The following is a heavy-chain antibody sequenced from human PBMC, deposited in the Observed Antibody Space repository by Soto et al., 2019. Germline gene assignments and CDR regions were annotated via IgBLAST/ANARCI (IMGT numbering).Heavy chain of an antibody. Sequence: QVQLVESGGGVVHPGKSLRISCAGSGFTFRNFGIHWVRQAPGKGLEWGAYISYHGGIKYYADSVKGPFTISRDKSQNTVYLQMNSLRPEDSVVYYCAKILASDFSNSLWSMVVWGQGTTVTVSS. CDR3: AKILASDFSNSLWSMVV. V-gene: IGHV3-30*18. D-gene: IGHD6-6*01. CDR2: ISYHGGIK. J-gene: IGHJ6*02. CDR1: GFTFRNFG.